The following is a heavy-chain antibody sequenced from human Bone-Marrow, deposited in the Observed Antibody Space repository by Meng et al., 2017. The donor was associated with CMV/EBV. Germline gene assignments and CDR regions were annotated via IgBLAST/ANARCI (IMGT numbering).Heavy chain of an antibody. D-gene: IGHD2-2*03. J-gene: IGHJ6*01. CDR2: ISYDGSNK. CDR1: GCTFSSYA. CDR3: ARDRGYCSSTSCSAYYYYGMDV. V-gene: IGHV3-30-3*01. Sequence: GESLKISCAASGCTFSSYAMHWVRQAPGKGLEWVAVISYDGSNKYYADSVKGRFTISRDNSKNTLYLQMNSLRAEDTAVYYCARDRGYCSSTSCSAYYYYGMDVWGQGTTVTGYS.